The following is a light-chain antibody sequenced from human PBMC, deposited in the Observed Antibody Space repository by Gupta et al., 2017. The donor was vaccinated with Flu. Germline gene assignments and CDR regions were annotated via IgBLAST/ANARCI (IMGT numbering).Light chain of an antibody. Sequence: QSVLTQPPSVSGAPGQSVTISCTGSSSNIGGYDVHWFQQLPGTAPKIVIRGTTNRPPGVPGRFSGSKSGTSASLAITGLQAEDEADYYCQSYDSSLSGWVFGGGTKVTVL. CDR2: GTT. V-gene: IGLV1-40*01. J-gene: IGLJ3*02. CDR3: QSYDSSLSGWV. CDR1: SSNIGGYD.